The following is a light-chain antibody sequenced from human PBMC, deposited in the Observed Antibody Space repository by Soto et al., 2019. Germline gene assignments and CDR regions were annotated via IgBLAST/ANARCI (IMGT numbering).Light chain of an antibody. J-gene: IGKJ2*01. CDR3: QQYYMYSYT. CDR2: HAS. CDR1: QSISTY. Sequence: DIQMTQPSTLSASVGDRVTLHCRASQSISTYFAGYQHKPGKAPKVLIYHASNLESGVPSRFSGGGSGTEFTLTISSLQPDDFATYYCQQYYMYSYTFGQGTKLDIK. V-gene: IGKV1-5*01.